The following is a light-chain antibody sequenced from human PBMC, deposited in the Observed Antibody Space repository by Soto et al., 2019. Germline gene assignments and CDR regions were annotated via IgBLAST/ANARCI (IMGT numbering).Light chain of an antibody. CDR2: SAS. V-gene: IGKV1-9*01. CDR1: QGISDR. CDR3: QQRDGYPIT. Sequence: DIQLTQSPSFLSASVGDRVTITCRASQGISDRLAWYQQRPGKAPNLLIHSASSLQSGVPLRFSGSGSGTEFTRTISSLQPADFATYYCQQRDGYPITFGQGTRLEMK. J-gene: IGKJ5*01.